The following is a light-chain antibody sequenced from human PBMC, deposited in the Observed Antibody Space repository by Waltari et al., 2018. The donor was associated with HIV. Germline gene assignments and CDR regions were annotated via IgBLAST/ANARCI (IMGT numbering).Light chain of an antibody. CDR2: GNS. CDR3: QSYDSTGV. CDR1: SSNIGAGYD. J-gene: IGLJ3*02. Sequence: QSVLTQPPSVSGAPGHRVTISCTGSSSNIGAGYDVHWYQQLPGTAPKLLIYGNSNRPSGVPDRFSGSKSGTSASLAITGLHAEDEADYYCQSYDSTGVFGGGTKLTVL. V-gene: IGLV1-40*01.